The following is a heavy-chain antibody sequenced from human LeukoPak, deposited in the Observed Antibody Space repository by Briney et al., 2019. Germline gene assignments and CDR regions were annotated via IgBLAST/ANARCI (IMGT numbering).Heavy chain of an antibody. D-gene: IGHD6-19*01. Sequence: ASETLSLTCTVSGGSISSYYWSWIRRPPGKGLEWIGYMYNSGSTNYNPSLKSRVTISVDTSKNQFSLKLNSVTAADTAVYYCARVRESSGWYGVLDYWGQGTLVTVSS. CDR2: MYNSGST. CDR1: GGSISSYY. V-gene: IGHV4-59*01. J-gene: IGHJ4*02. CDR3: ARVRESSGWYGVLDY.